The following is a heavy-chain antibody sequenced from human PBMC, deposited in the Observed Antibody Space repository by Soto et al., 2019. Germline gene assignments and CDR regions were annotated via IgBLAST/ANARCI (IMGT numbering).Heavy chain of an antibody. Sequence: SQTLSLTCAISGYSVSSNSAAWNFIRQSPSRGLQRPGRTYYRSKWYNYYSVSVKSRITINPDTSKNQFSLQLNSVTPEDTAVYYGARDQVVPAAIGQKTYNWFDPWGQGTLVTVSS. D-gene: IGHD2-2*02. CDR3: ARDQVVPAAIGQKTYNWFDP. J-gene: IGHJ5*02. CDR2: TYYRSKWYN. V-gene: IGHV6-1*01. CDR1: GYSVSSNSAA.